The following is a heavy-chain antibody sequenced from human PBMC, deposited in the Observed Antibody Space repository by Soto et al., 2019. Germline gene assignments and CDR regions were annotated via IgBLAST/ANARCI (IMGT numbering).Heavy chain of an antibody. V-gene: IGHV3-53*04. CDR1: GFTVSSNY. Sequence: PGGSLRLSCAASGFTVSSNYMSWVRQVPGKGLEWVSVIYSGGSTYYADSVKGRFTISRHNSKNTLYLQMNSLRAEDTAVYYCAREERGFSYYDILTGSRPGAFDIWGQGTMVTVSS. J-gene: IGHJ3*02. CDR3: AREERGFSYYDILTGSRPGAFDI. D-gene: IGHD3-9*01. CDR2: IYSGGST.